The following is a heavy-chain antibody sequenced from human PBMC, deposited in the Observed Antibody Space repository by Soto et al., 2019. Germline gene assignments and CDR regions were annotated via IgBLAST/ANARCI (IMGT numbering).Heavy chain of an antibody. V-gene: IGHV3-23*01. J-gene: IGHJ5*02. CDR3: ARGFGSGGPNWFDP. CDR1: GFTLSSYG. D-gene: IGHD2-15*01. CDR2: ISGSGEP. Sequence: EVQLLESGGDLVQPGGSLRLSCAASGFTLSSYGMNWLRQAPGKGLEWVSEISGSGEPFYADSVKGRFGISRDNSKNTLHLQLSSLRAEDTAVYYCARGFGSGGPNWFDPWGQGTLVTVSS.